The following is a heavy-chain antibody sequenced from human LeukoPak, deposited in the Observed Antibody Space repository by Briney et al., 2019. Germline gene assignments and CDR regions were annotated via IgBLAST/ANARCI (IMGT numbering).Heavy chain of an antibody. J-gene: IGHJ4*02. CDR2: ISAYNGNT. D-gene: IGHD3-9*01. V-gene: IGHV1-18*04. CDR1: GYTFTSYG. CDR3: AREGSDISTGYYYYFDY. Sequence: ASVKVSCKASGYTFTSYGISWVRQAPGQGLEWMGWISAYNGNTNYAQKLQGRVTMTTDTSTSTAYMELRSLRSDDTAVYYCAREGSDISTGYYYYFDYWGQGTLVTVSS.